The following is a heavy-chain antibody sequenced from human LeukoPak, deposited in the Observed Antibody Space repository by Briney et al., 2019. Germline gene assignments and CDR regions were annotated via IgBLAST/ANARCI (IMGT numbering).Heavy chain of an antibody. CDR1: GFTFSSYA. CDR2: ISFDGSNK. D-gene: IGHD2-2*01. CDR3: AREGRNYQLPGRWFDP. V-gene: IGHV3-30-3*01. J-gene: IGHJ5*02. Sequence: GGSLRLSCAASGFTFSSYAVNWVRQAPGKGLEWVAVISFDGSNKYYADSVKGRFTISRDNSKNTLYLQMNSLRAEDTAVYYCAREGRNYQLPGRWFDPWGQGTLVTVSS.